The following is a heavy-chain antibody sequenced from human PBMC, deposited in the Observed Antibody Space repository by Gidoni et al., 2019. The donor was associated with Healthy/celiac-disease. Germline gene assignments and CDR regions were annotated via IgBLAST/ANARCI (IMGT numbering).Heavy chain of an antibody. CDR3: ARILRGVGYYYYYMDV. Sequence: QVTLKESGPVLVKPTETLTLTCTVSGFPLSNARMGVSWIRQPPGKALEWLAHIFSNDEKSYSTSLKSRLTISKDTSKSQVVLTMTNMDPVDTATYYCARILRGVGYYYYYMDVWGKGTTVTVSS. CDR1: GFPLSNARMG. J-gene: IGHJ6*03. V-gene: IGHV2-26*01. CDR2: IFSNDEK. D-gene: IGHD3-10*01.